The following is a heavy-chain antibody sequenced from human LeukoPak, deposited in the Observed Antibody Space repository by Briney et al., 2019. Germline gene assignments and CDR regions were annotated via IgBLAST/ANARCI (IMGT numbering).Heavy chain of an antibody. V-gene: IGHV3-49*03. J-gene: IGHJ5*02. CDR2: IRSKAYGGTT. CDR3: SRRAAAAGYNWFDP. CDR1: GFTFGDYA. D-gene: IGHD6-13*01. Sequence: GGSLRLSCAVSGFTFGDYAMSWFRQAPGKGLEWVGFIRSKAYGGTTEYAASVKGRFTISRDDSKNIAYLQMNSLKTEDTAVYYCSRRAAAAGYNWFDPWGQGTLVTVSS.